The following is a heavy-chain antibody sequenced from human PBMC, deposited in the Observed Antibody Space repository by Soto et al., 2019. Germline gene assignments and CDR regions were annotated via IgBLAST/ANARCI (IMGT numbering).Heavy chain of an antibody. Sequence: ASVKVSCKVSGYTLTELSMHWVRQAPGKGLEWMGGFDPEDGETIYAQKFQGRVTMTEDTSTDTAYMELSSLRSEDTAVYYCATGQGLLPYCSGGSCYSGDIYWGQGTLVTVSS. CDR1: GYTLTELS. CDR2: FDPEDGET. D-gene: IGHD2-15*01. V-gene: IGHV1-24*01. J-gene: IGHJ4*02. CDR3: ATGQGLLPYCSGGSCYSGDIY.